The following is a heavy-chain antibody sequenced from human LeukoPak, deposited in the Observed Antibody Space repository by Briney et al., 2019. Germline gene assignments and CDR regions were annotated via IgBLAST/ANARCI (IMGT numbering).Heavy chain of an antibody. D-gene: IGHD2-2*02. Sequence: GGSLRLSCAASGFTFSNYYMSWIRQAPGKGLEWISYISSSGSTIYYADSVKGRFTISRDNAKNSLYLQMNSLRAEDTAVYYCAREVVGDIVVVPAAIRRNWFDPWGQGTLVTVSS. V-gene: IGHV3-11*04. CDR2: ISSSGSTI. CDR3: AREVVGDIVVVPAAIRRNWFDP. J-gene: IGHJ5*02. CDR1: GFTFSNYY.